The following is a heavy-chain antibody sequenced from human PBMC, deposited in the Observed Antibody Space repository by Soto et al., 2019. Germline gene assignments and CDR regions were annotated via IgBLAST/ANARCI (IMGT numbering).Heavy chain of an antibody. Sequence: DVQLVESGGGLIQPGGSLRLSCAASGITATNGHMSWVRQSPGKGLEWVSVIFSDDNTYYADSVKGRFTISRDNAKDSLYLQMNYLRAEDTALYYCSKGLGEAWGRGTLVTVSS. CDR3: SKGLGEA. V-gene: IGHV3-53*01. D-gene: IGHD3-16*01. J-gene: IGHJ5*02. CDR1: GITATNGH. CDR2: IFSDDNT.